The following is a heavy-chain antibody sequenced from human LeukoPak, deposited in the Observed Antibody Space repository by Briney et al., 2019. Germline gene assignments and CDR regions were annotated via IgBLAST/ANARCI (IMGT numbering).Heavy chain of an antibody. D-gene: IGHD2-8*02. CDR3: ARVRTEWYIDL. J-gene: IGHJ2*01. V-gene: IGHV3-7*01. CDR2: IRQDGNEK. CDR1: GFIFNSHW. Sequence: PGGSLRLSCAGSGFIFNSHWMTWVRQAPGMGLEGVGNIRQDGNEKSYGESVRGRFTISRDNAKNSLYLQLNSLRAEDTAIYYCARVRTEWYIDLWGRGTLVTVSP.